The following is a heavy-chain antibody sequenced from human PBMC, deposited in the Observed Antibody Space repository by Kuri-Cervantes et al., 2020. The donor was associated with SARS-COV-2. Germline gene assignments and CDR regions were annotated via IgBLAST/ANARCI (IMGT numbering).Heavy chain of an antibody. J-gene: IGHJ4*02. D-gene: IGHD2-15*01. CDR2: IYYSGST. CDR1: GGSISSSSYY. V-gene: IGHV4-39*01. CDR3: ARGGIGSWYSPTLDY. Sequence: SETLSLTCTVSGGSISSSSYYWGWIRQPPGKGLEWIGSIYYSGSTYYNPSLKSRVTISVDTSKNQFSLKLSSVTAADTAVYYCARGGIGSWYSPTLDYWGQGTLVTVSS.